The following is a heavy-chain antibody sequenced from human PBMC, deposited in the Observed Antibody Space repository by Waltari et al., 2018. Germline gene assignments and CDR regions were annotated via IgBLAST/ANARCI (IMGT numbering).Heavy chain of an antibody. Sequence: QVQLVESGGGLVKPGGSLRLSCAASGFTFSAYSMRWIRQAPGKGLEWVSYISSSGSTIYYADSVKGRFTISRDNAKNSLYLQMNSLRAEDTAVYYCARGSWSYSYGYSWFDPWGQGTLVTVSS. J-gene: IGHJ5*02. D-gene: IGHD5-18*01. CDR2: ISSSGSTI. CDR1: GFTFSAYS. CDR3: ARGSWSYSYGYSWFDP. V-gene: IGHV3-11*01.